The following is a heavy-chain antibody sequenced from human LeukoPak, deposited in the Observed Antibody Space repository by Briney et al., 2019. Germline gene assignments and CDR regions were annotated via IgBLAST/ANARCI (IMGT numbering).Heavy chain of an antibody. V-gene: IGHV3-7*01. CDR2: IKKDGSEK. Sequence: GGSLRLSCAASGFTFSRYWMSWVRQAPGKGPEWVANIKKDGSEKYYVDSVKGRFTISRDNSKNTLYLQMNSLRAEDTAVYYCARHYCSSTSCYTSSWFDPWGQGTLVTVSS. CDR1: GFTFSRYW. J-gene: IGHJ5*02. CDR3: ARHYCSSTSCYTSSWFDP. D-gene: IGHD2-2*02.